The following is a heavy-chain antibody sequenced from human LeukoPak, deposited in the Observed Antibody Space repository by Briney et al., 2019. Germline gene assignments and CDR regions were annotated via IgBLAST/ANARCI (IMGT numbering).Heavy chain of an antibody. CDR1: GFTFTGYY. J-gene: IGHJ4*02. V-gene: IGHV1-2*02. D-gene: IGHD1-26*01. Sequence: ASVKVSCKTSGFTFTGYYMHWVRQAPGQGLEWMGWINPNSGGTNYAQKFQGRVTMTRDTSISTAYMELSRLRSDDTAVYYCARENSGYFDYWGQGILVTVSS. CDR2: INPNSGGT. CDR3: ARENSGYFDY.